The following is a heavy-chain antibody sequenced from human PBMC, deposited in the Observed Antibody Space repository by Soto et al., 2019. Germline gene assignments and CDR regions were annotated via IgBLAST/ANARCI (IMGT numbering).Heavy chain of an antibody. CDR2: IKSKTDGGTT. Sequence: GGSLRLSCAASGFTFSNAWMSWVRQAPGKGLEWVGRIKSKTDGGTTDYAAPVKGRFTISRDDSKNTLHLQMNSLKTEDTAVYECTTDTGADYGMDVWGQGTPVTLSS. D-gene: IGHD3-10*01. J-gene: IGHJ6*02. CDR1: GFTFSNAW. CDR3: TTDTGADYGMDV. V-gene: IGHV3-15*01.